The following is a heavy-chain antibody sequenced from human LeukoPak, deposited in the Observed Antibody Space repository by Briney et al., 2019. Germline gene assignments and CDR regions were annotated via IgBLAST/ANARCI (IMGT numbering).Heavy chain of an antibody. Sequence: PGGSLRLSCAASGFTFSSYAMSWVRQAPGKGLEWVSAISGSGGSTYYADSVKGRFTISRDNSKNTLYLQMNSLRAEDTAVYYCAKLPEDYYGDYPRFDYWGQGTLVTVSS. V-gene: IGHV3-23*01. J-gene: IGHJ4*02. D-gene: IGHD4-17*01. CDR3: AKLPEDYYGDYPRFDY. CDR1: GFTFSSYA. CDR2: ISGSGGST.